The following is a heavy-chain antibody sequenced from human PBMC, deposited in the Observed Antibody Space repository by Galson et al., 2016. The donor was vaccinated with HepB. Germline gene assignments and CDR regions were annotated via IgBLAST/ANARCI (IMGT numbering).Heavy chain of an antibody. D-gene: IGHD6-25*01. CDR2: ISEDGTQK. CDR3: ARSVSSARHTFDS. J-gene: IGHJ4*02. CDR1: GFTFSDYT. Sequence: SLRLSCAASGFTFSDYTMHWIRQAPGQAPGEGLEWVAVISEDGTQKYLADSAKGRVTISRDNSRSILYLQMNSLRREDTAIYYCARSVSSARHTFDSWGQGTLVPASS. V-gene: IGHV3-30*04.